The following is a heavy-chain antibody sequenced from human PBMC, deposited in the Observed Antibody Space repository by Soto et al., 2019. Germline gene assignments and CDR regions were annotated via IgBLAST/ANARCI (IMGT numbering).Heavy chain of an antibody. V-gene: IGHV1-2*02. J-gene: IGHJ3*02. CDR2: INPATGAA. Sequence: QLHLVQSGAVVKKPGASVTVSCSASGYPVTAYYMHWVRQAPGRGLEWMGGINPATGAAKYTQTFQGRXXXXXXTSTSTVFMELSGLTSEDTAVFYCARGGGVGVAGSAAFDMWGQGTLVTVSS. D-gene: IGHD3-3*01. CDR1: GYPVTAYY. CDR3: ARGGGVGVAGSAAFDM.